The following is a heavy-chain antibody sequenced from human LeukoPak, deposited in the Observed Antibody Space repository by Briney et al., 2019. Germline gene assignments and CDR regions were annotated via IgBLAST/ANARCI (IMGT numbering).Heavy chain of an antibody. D-gene: IGHD4-17*01. V-gene: IGHV3-53*01. CDR2: IYSGGST. CDR3: ARATTTRTRFDY. CDR1: GFTFRNYV. Sequence: GSLRLSCAASGFTFRNYVIHWVRQAPGKGLEWVSVIYSGGSTYYADSVKGRFTISRDNSKNTLYLQMNSLRDEDTAVYFCARATTTRTRFDYWGQGTLVTVSS. J-gene: IGHJ4*02.